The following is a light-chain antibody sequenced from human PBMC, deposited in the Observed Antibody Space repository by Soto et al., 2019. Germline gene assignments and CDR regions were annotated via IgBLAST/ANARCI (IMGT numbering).Light chain of an antibody. V-gene: IGKV3-15*01. Sequence: EIVMTQSPATLSVSPGERATLSCRASQSVSSNLAWYQQKPGQAPRLLIYGASTRATGIPARFSGSGSGTEFTLTISSLQSEDVAVYYCQQYNNWPRTFGQRTKLEIK. CDR2: GAS. CDR3: QQYNNWPRT. CDR1: QSVSSN. J-gene: IGKJ2*02.